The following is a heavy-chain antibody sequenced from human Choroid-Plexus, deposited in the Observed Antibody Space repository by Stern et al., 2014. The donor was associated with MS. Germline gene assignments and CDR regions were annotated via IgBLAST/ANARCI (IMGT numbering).Heavy chain of an antibody. Sequence: EVQLVESGAEVKKPGESLKISCKGSGYSFTSYWIGWVRQMPGKGLEWMGVIYPGDSDTRYSPTFQGQVTISADKSISTAYLQWSSLKASDTAMYYCARRVAAAGDAFDIWGQGTMVTVSS. V-gene: IGHV5-51*01. D-gene: IGHD6-13*01. CDR2: IYPGDSDT. CDR1: GYSFTSYW. CDR3: ARRVAAAGDAFDI. J-gene: IGHJ3*02.